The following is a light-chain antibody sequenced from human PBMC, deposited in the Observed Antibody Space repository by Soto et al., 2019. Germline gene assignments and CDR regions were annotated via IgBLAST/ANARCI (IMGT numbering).Light chain of an antibody. CDR2: AVS. J-gene: IGKJ1*01. Sequence: DLQLPQSPSFLSASVGARATITGRASQDINNYLGWYQQKPGKAPNLLIYAVSNLQSGVPSRFSGSGSGTEFTLTISSLQPEDFATYYCQQLNSYPRTFGQGTKVDIK. V-gene: IGKV1-9*01. CDR3: QQLNSYPRT. CDR1: QDINNY.